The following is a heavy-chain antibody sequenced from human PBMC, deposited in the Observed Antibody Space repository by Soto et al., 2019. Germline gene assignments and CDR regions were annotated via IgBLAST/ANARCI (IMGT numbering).Heavy chain of an antibody. CDR1: GFTFSNAW. V-gene: IGHV3-15*01. Sequence: GSLRHACAASGFTFSNAWMSWVRQATGKGLEWVGRIKSETDGGTTDYAAPVKGRFTISRDDSKTTLYLQMSSLKNEDTAIYYCPSGPYIWHLDHWGQGTLVTVSS. D-gene: IGHD3-9*01. CDR2: IKSETDGGTT. J-gene: IGHJ4*02. CDR3: PSGPYIWHLDH.